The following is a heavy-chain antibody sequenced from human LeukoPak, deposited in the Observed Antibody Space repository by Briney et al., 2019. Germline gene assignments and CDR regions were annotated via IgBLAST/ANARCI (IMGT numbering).Heavy chain of an antibody. CDR1: GFTFSSYG. J-gene: IGHJ3*02. CDR2: IWYDGSNK. V-gene: IGHV3-33*06. CDR3: ANDRTYYDGSGYPTNAFDI. Sequence: GGSLRLSCAASGFTFSSYGMHWVRQAPGKGLEWVAVIWYDGSNKYYADSVKGRFTISRDNSKNTLYLQMNSLRAEDTAVYYCANDRTYYDGSGYPTNAFDIWGQGTMVTVSS. D-gene: IGHD3-22*01.